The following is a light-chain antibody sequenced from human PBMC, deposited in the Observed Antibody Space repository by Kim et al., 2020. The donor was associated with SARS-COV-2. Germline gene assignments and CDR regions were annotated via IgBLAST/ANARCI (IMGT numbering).Light chain of an antibody. Sequence: APGKTARITCGGNNIGSKSVHWYQPKPGQAPVLVIYYDSDRPSGIPERFSGSNSGNTATLTISRVEAGDEADYYCQVWDSSSDHPVFGGGTKVTVL. CDR3: QVWDSSSDHPV. CDR2: YDS. V-gene: IGLV3-21*04. J-gene: IGLJ3*02. CDR1: NIGSKS.